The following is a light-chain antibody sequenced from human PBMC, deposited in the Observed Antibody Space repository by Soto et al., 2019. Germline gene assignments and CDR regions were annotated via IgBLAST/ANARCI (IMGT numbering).Light chain of an antibody. CDR1: SSDVGSYNR. CDR2: EVS. V-gene: IGLV2-18*02. CDR3: CSYTRSGTLI. Sequence: ALTQPPSVSGSPGQSVTISCTGTSSDVGSYNRVSWYKQPPGTAPKLMIYEVSNRPSGVPDRFSGSKSGNTASLTISGLQAEDEADYYCCSYTRSGTLIFGTGTKVTVL. J-gene: IGLJ1*01.